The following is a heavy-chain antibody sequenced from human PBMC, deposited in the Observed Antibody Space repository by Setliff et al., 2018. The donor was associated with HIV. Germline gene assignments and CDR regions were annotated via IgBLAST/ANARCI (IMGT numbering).Heavy chain of an antibody. CDR2: IYSSGSI. CDR3: AREGDGIDY. V-gene: IGHV4-4*08. Sequence: SETLSLTCTVSGGSMSTHYWSWIRQSPGKALEWIGYIYSSGSIIYNPSLKSRVTMSVDASKNQISLKLTSVTAADTAIYFCAREGDGIDYWGQGILVTV. CDR1: GGSMSTHY. D-gene: IGHD2-21*02. J-gene: IGHJ4*02.